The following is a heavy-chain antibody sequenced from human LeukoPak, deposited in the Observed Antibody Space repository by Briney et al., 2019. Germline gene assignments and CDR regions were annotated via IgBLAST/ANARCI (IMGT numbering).Heavy chain of an antibody. D-gene: IGHD3-3*01. CDR3: ARVLRFLEWSNYGMDV. CDR2: ISAYNGNT. V-gene: IGHV1-18*01. Sequence: GASVKVSCKASGYTFTSYGISWVRQAPGQGLEWMGWISAYNGNTNYAQKLQGRVTMTTDTSTSTAYMELRSLRSDDTAVYYCARVLRFLEWSNYGMDVWDQGTTVTVSS. J-gene: IGHJ6*02. CDR1: GYTFTSYG.